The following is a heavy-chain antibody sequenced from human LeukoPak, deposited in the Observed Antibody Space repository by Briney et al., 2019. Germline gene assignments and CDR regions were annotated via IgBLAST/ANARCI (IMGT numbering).Heavy chain of an antibody. Sequence: GGSLRLSCAASGFTFSSYAMHWVRQAPGKGLEWVAVISYDGSNKYYADSVKGRFTISRDNSKNTLYLQMNSLRAEDTAVYYCAGLTSSRRAFDIWGQGTMVTVSS. J-gene: IGHJ3*02. V-gene: IGHV3-30-3*01. CDR2: ISYDGSNK. CDR1: GFTFSSYA. D-gene: IGHD4/OR15-4a*01. CDR3: AGLTSSRRAFDI.